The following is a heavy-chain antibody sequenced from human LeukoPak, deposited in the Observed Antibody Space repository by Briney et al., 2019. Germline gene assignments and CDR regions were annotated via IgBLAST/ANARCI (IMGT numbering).Heavy chain of an antibody. CDR3: AKNVRDQELYDYYGMDV. CDR1: GFTFSRYP. J-gene: IGHJ6*01. V-gene: IGHV3-23*01. Sequence: GGSLTLHCAASGFTFSRYPMRWAPQAPGKGREGLAAISGGGCSTYYADSVKGRFTISRDNSKNTLYLQKNNMRAEDTAVYYCAKNVRDQELYDYYGMDVCGQGTTVTVSS. CDR2: ISGGGCST. D-gene: IGHD3-10*02.